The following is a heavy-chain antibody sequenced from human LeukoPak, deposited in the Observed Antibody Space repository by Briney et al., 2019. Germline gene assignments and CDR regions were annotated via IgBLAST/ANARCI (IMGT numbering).Heavy chain of an antibody. CDR2: IYYSGST. Sequence: SETLSLTCTVSGGSISSYYWSWIRQPPGKGLEWIGYIYYSGSTNYNPSLKSRVTISVDTSKNQFSLKLSSVTAADTAVYYCARMYSSSVFGFDYWGQGTLVTVPS. D-gene: IGHD6-6*01. J-gene: IGHJ4*02. CDR1: GGSISSYY. V-gene: IGHV4-59*01. CDR3: ARMYSSSVFGFDY.